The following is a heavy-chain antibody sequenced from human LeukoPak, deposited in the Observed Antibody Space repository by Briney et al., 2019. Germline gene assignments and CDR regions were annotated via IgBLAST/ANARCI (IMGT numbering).Heavy chain of an antibody. J-gene: IGHJ3*01. V-gene: IGHV3-15*01. CDR3: ATEGGSGSYYGDDAFDV. CDR1: GFSFTNTW. CDR2: VKSKADDGTT. D-gene: IGHD3-10*01. Sequence: GGSLRLSCEASGFSFTNTWMSWVRQAPGKGLEWVGRVKSKADDGTTDYAAPVQGRFTISRDDSKNTLSLQMNSLKTEDTAVYYCATEGGSGSYYGDDAFDVWGQGTMVTVSS.